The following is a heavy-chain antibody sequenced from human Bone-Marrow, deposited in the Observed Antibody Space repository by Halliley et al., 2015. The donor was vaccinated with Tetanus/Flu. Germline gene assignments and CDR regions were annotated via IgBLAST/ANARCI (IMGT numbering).Heavy chain of an antibody. CDR3: ARGGGCSGGSCCYPDY. Sequence: IGGSSSYINYADSVKGRFTISRDNAKNSLYLQMNSLRTEDTAVYYCARGGGCSGGSCCYPDYWGQGTLVTVSS. D-gene: IGHD2-15*01. J-gene: IGHJ4*02. V-gene: IGHV3-21*01. CDR2: IGGSSSYI.